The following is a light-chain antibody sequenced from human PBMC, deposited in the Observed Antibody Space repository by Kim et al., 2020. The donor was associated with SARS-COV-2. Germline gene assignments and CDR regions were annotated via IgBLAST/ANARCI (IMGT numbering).Light chain of an antibody. CDR2: DAS. Sequence: EVVLTQSPATLSVSPGESVTLSCRASQSVHRNLAWYQQKPGQAPSLLIDDASTRATGIPARFSGSGSGTEFTLTISSLQPDDSAVYYCKLYDQWPFTFGGGTKVEI. V-gene: IGKV3-15*01. CDR3: KLYDQWPFT. CDR1: QSVHRN. J-gene: IGKJ4*01.